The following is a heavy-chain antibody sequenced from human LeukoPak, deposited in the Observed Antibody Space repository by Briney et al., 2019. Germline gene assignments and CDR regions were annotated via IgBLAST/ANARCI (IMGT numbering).Heavy chain of an antibody. D-gene: IGHD3-3*01. CDR3: AKDHNSITIFGVVIIRDFDY. V-gene: IGHV3-48*03. Sequence: GGSLRLSCAASGFTFSSYEMNWVRQAPGKGLEWVSYIYSSGNNIYYADSVKGRFTISRDNSKNTLYLQMNSLRAEDTAVYYCAKDHNSITIFGVVIIRDFDYWGQGTLVTVSS. J-gene: IGHJ4*02. CDR2: IYSSGNNI. CDR1: GFTFSSYE.